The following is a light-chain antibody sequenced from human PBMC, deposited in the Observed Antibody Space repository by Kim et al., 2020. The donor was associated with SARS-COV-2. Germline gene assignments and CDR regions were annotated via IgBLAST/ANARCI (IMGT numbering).Light chain of an antibody. V-gene: IGLV3-1*01. CDR3: QALDSSTRNYV. J-gene: IGLJ1*01. CDR2: QDN. Sequence: SYELTQPPSVSVSPGQTASITCSGYKLGDKYVSWYQQKPGQSPVVVIYQDNQRPSGIPERFSGSNSGNTATLTISGTQAMDEADYYCQALDSSTRNYVFGTGTKVTVL. CDR1: KLGDKY.